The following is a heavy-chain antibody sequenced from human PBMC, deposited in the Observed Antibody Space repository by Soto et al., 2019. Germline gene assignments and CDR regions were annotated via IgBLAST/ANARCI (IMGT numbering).Heavy chain of an antibody. J-gene: IGHJ4*02. CDR3: AREGGGDWGGDCYLDY. D-gene: IGHD2-21*02. Sequence: QVQLVQSGPEVKKPGASVKVSCKASGYTFTGYYMHWVRQAPGQGLEWMGWINPNSGGTNFAQKFQGWVTMTRDTSISTVYMELTRLTSDNTAVYYCAREGGGDWGGDCYLDYWGQGTLVPVPS. CDR1: GYTFTGYY. CDR2: INPNSGGT. V-gene: IGHV1-2*04.